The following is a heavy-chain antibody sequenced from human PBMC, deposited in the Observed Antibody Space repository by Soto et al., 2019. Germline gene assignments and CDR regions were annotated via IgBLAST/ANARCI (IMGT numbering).Heavy chain of an antibody. V-gene: IGHV1-8*01. Sequence: ASATVSCTAPGSTFTSSDINWVRQATGRGLEFMGWMNPDSGHSAYAQKFQGRVTMTRNTSIGTAYMELSSLRSEDTAVYYCARGRGYCSSTSCYRAFDIWGQGTMVTVS. CDR1: GSTFTSSD. J-gene: IGHJ3*02. D-gene: IGHD2-2*01. CDR2: MNPDSGHS. CDR3: ARGRGYCSSTSCYRAFDI.